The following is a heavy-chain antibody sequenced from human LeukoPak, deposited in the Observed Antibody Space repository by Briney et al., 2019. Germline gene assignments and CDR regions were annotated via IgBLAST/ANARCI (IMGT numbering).Heavy chain of an antibody. V-gene: IGHV1-69*01. CDR1: GGTFGSYA. J-gene: IGHJ6*03. D-gene: IGHD3-22*01. Sequence: GSSAKVSFKASGGTFGSYAISWVRQAPGQGLEWMGGIIPIFGTANYAQKFQGRVTITADESTSTAYMELSSLRSEDTAVYYCARPHYYDSKYYYYYYMDVWGKGTTVTVSS. CDR2: IIPIFGTA. CDR3: ARPHYYDSKYYYYYYMDV.